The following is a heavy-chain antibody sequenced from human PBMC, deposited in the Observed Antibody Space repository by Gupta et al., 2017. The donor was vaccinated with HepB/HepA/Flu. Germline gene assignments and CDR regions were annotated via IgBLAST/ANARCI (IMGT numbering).Heavy chain of an antibody. CDR1: GFSLSTSGVG. CDR3: AHRLSSGWYDY. D-gene: IGHD6-19*01. Sequence: QITLKESGPTLVKPTQTLTLTCPFSGFSLSTSGVGVGWIRQPPGKALEWLALIYWNDDKRYSPSLKSRLTITKDTSKNQVVLTMTNMDPVDTATYYCAHRLSSGWYDYWGQGTLVTGSS. CDR2: IYWNDDK. J-gene: IGHJ4*02. V-gene: IGHV2-5*01.